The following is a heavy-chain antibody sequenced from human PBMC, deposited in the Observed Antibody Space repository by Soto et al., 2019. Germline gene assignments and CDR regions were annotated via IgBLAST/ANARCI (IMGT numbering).Heavy chain of an antibody. CDR2: IYYSGST. J-gene: IGHJ6*02. D-gene: IGHD3-22*01. CDR3: ARQKAWTGEWLSLYAPGMDV. Sequence: SETLSLTCTVSGGSVSSGSYYWSWIRQPPGKGLEWIGYIYYSGSTNYNPSLKSRVTISVDTSKNQFSLKLSSVTAADTAVYYCARQKAWTGEWLSLYAPGMDVWGQGTTVTVSS. CDR1: GGSVSSGSYY. V-gene: IGHV4-61*01.